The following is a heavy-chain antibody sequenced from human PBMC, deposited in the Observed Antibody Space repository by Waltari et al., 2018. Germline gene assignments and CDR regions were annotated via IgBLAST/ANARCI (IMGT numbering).Heavy chain of an antibody. CDR3: ATALWTMTTVTRAAFDY. CDR1: GYPLTELS. D-gene: IGHD4-17*01. Sequence: QVQLVQSGAEVKKPGASVKVSCKVSGYPLTELSMHWVRQAPGKGLEWMGGFDPEDGETIYAQKFQGRVTMTEDTSTDTAYMELSSLRSEDTAVYYCATALWTMTTVTRAAFDYWGQGTLVTVSS. V-gene: IGHV1-24*01. J-gene: IGHJ4*02. CDR2: FDPEDGET.